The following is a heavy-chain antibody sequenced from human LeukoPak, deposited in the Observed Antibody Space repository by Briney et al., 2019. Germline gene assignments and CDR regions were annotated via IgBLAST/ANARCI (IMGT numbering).Heavy chain of an antibody. CDR1: GYTFTGYY. V-gene: IGHV1-2*02. J-gene: IGHJ4*02. Sequence: ASVKVSCKASGYTFTGYYMHWVRQAPGQGHEWVGWINPNSGGTNYAQDFHGRVTMTRDTSISTAYMELSRLRSDDTAVYYCARDGTGVYNLVQYWGQGTLVTVSS. D-gene: IGHD5-24*01. CDR3: ARDGTGVYNLVQY. CDR2: INPNSGGT.